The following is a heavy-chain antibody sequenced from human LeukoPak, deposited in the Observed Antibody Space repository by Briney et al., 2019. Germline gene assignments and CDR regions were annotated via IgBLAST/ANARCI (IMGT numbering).Heavy chain of an antibody. D-gene: IGHD3-9*01. CDR2: IRSKAYGGTT. V-gene: IGHV3-49*04. CDR3: TREGLRYFDGPHFDY. J-gene: IGHJ4*02. CDR1: GFTFGDYA. Sequence: PGGSLRLSCTASGFTFGDYAMSWVRQAPGKGLEWVGFIRSKAYGGTTEYAASVKGRFTISRDDSKSIAYLQMNSLKTEDTAVYYCTREGLRYFDGPHFDYWGQGTLVTVSS.